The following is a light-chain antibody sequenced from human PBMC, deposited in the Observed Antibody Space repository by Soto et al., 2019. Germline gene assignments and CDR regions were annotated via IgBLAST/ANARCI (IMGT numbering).Light chain of an antibody. CDR1: QSVNTY. CDR2: DAS. Sequence: EIVLTQSPATLSLSPGERATLSCRASQSVNTYLGWYQQKRGQAPRLLIYDASNRATGIPARFSGSGSGTDFTLTISSLEPEDFAVYYCQQRGNWPKTFGQGTKVEIK. CDR3: QQRGNWPKT. J-gene: IGKJ1*01. V-gene: IGKV3-11*01.